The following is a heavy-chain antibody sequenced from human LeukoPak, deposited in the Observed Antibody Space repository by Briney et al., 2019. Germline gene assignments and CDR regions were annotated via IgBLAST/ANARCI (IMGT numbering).Heavy chain of an antibody. V-gene: IGHV3-21*01. D-gene: IGHD2/OR15-2a*01. CDR2: ISSSSSYI. J-gene: IGHJ6*03. CDR3: ARVPNRHYCYMDV. Sequence: GGSLRLSCAASGFTFSSYSMNWVRQAPGKGLEWVSSISSSSSYIYYADSVKGRFTISRDNAKNSLYLQMNSLRAEDTAVYYCARVPNRHYCYMDVWGKGTTVTVSS. CDR1: GFTFSSYS.